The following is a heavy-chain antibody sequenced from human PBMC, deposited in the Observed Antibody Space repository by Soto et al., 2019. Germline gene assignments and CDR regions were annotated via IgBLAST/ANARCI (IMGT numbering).Heavy chain of an antibody. J-gene: IGHJ6*02. CDR2: LIPMFGTT. CDR1: GGTFSSYS. Sequence: QVQLVQSGAEVKTPGSSVKVSCEASGGTFSSYSINWVRQAPGQGREWMGRLIPMFGTTDYAQRFQGRVTFTADESTSTASMEVTNLTSEDTAVYYCARAVVLTFSRFYDVDVWGQGTTVTVSS. CDR3: ARAVVLTFSRFYDVDV. V-gene: IGHV1-69*18. D-gene: IGHD2-2*01.